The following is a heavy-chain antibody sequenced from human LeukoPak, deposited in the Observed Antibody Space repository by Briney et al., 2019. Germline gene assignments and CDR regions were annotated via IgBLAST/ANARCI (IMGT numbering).Heavy chain of an antibody. CDR2: IYYSGST. D-gene: IGHD6-13*01. CDR1: GGSISSYY. Sequence: SETLSLTCTVSGGSISSYYWSWIRQPPGKGLEWIGYIYYSGSTNYNPSLRSRVTISVDTSKNQFSLKLSSVTAADTAVYYCARDRRYSSSWYSNWFDPWGQGTLVTVSS. J-gene: IGHJ5*02. V-gene: IGHV4-59*01. CDR3: ARDRRYSSSWYSNWFDP.